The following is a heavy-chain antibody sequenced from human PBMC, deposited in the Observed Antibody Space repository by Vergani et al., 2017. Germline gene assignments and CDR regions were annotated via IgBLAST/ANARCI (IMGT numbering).Heavy chain of an antibody. V-gene: IGHV4-34*01. CDR1: GGSPRGTY. J-gene: IGHJ6*03. CDR2: INHSGST. Sequence: QVQLQQWGAGLLKPPETLSLTCAVHGGSPRGTYWSWIRQSPAKGLEWIGEINHSGSTKYNPSLKIQVSISVDTSKNQVSLRMTSVTAAARAVYFCARVRSRAHYAYCSSTSCYRRGWYYYFMDVWGKGTPVTVSS. D-gene: IGHD2-2*02. CDR3: ARVRSRAHYAYCSSTSCYRRGWYYYFMDV.